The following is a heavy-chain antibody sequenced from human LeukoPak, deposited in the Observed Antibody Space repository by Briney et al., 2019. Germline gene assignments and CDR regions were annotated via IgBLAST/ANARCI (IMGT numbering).Heavy chain of an antibody. Sequence: SETLSLTCTVSGGSISSSSYYWGWIRQPPGKGLEWIGSIYYSGSTYYNPSLRSRVTISVDTSKNQFSLKLSSVTAADTAVYYCARLRATVTPDYWGQGTLVTVSS. J-gene: IGHJ4*02. CDR1: GGSISSSSYY. CDR2: IYYSGST. V-gene: IGHV4-39*01. CDR3: ARLRATVTPDY. D-gene: IGHD4-11*01.